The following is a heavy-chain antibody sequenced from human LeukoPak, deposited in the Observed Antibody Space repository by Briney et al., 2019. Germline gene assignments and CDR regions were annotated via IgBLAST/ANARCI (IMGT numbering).Heavy chain of an antibody. D-gene: IGHD3-10*01. V-gene: IGHV3-21*01. Sequence: PGGSLRLSCAASGFTFSSYAMNWVRQAPGRGLEWVASISSGSSYIYYADSVRGRFTISRDNAKNSLYLQMNSLRAEDTAVYYCARDSTPYGSDSYYIFDYWGQGTLVTVSS. CDR2: ISSGSSYI. CDR1: GFTFSSYA. CDR3: ARDSTPYGSDSYYIFDY. J-gene: IGHJ4*02.